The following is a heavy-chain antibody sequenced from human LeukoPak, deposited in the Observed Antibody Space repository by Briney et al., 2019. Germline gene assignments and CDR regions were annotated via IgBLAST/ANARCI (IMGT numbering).Heavy chain of an antibody. V-gene: IGHV3-9*01. CDR2: ISWNSGSI. J-gene: IGHJ4*02. Sequence: GRSLRLSCAASGFTFDGYAMHWVRQAPGKGLEWVSGISWNSGSIGYADSVKGRFTISRDNAKNSLYLQMNSLRAEDTAVYYCARDGYNGLGFDYWGQGTLVTVSS. CDR3: ARDGYNGLGFDY. CDR1: GFTFDGYA. D-gene: IGHD5-24*01.